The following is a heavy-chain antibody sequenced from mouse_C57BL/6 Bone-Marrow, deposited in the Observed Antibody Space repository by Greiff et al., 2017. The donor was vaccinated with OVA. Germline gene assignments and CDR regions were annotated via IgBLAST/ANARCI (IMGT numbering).Heavy chain of an antibody. CDR3: ARSHYYNYFDY. CDR2: IDPSDSET. D-gene: IGHD2-12*01. J-gene: IGHJ2*01. CDR1: GYTFTSYW. Sequence: QVQLQQPGAELVRPGSSVKLSCKASGYTFTSYWMHWVKQRPIQGLEWIGNIDPSDSETHYNQKFKDKATLTVDKSSSTAYMRLSSLTSEDSAVYYCARSHYYNYFDYWGQGTTLTVSS. V-gene: IGHV1-52*01.